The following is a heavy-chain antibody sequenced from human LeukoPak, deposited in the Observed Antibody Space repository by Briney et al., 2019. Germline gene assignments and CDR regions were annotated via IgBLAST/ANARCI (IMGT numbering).Heavy chain of an antibody. D-gene: IGHD6-19*01. V-gene: IGHV4-39*07. Sequence: SETLSLTCTVSGGSISSSSDYWGWIRQPPGKGLEWIGSIYTSGSTNYNPSLKSRVTMSVDTSKNQFSLKLSSVTAADTAVYYCARQSSGWYNTDLTWFDPWGQGTLVTVSS. CDR3: ARQSSGWYNTDLTWFDP. J-gene: IGHJ5*02. CDR1: GGSISSSSDY. CDR2: IYTSGST.